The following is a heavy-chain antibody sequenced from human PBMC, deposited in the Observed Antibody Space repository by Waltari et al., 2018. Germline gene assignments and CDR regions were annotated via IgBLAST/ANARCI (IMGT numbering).Heavy chain of an antibody. CDR2: INDSGRT. CDR1: GGSLSGYH. J-gene: IGHJ6*03. D-gene: IGHD3-3*01. V-gene: IGHV4-34*02. Sequence: QVQLQQWGAGLLKPSETLSLTCDVSGGSLSGYHWTWIRQPPGKGLEWIGEINDSGRTTDNQSLASRVTGSIDTANNQFSLRVRSVTAADTAVYYCARVFGYYYYYMDVWGKGTTVTISS. CDR3: ARVFGYYYYYMDV.